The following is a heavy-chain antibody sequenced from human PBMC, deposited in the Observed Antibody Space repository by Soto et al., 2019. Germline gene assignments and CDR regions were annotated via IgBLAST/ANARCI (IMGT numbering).Heavy chain of an antibody. V-gene: IGHV4-61*01. CDR3: ARSADGSGTPYFDY. CDR1: GGSVSSDRHY. J-gene: IGHJ4*02. CDR2: VYYSGST. D-gene: IGHD3-10*01. Sequence: QVRLQESGPGLVRPSETLSLTCTVSGGSVSSDRHYWSWVRQPPGKGLERIGYVYYSGSTNYNASLESRVTISVDTSQNQFSLRLTSVTAADTGVYYCARSADGSGTPYFDYWGQGTVVSVSS.